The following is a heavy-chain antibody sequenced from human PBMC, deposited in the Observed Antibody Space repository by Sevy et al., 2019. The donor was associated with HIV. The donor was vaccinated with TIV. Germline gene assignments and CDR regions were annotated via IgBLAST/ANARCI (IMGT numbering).Heavy chain of an antibody. J-gene: IGHJ6*02. CDR1: GFTFSSYW. CDR2: IKQDGSEK. D-gene: IGHD2-8*01. V-gene: IGHV3-7*03. CDR3: ARDKNGHYYGLDV. Sequence: GGSLRLSCAASGFTFSSYWMSWVRQAPGKGLEWVANIKQDGSEKYYVDSVKGRFTISRDNAKNTLYLQMHGRRAEDTAVYFCARDKNGHYYGLDVWGQGTTVTVSS.